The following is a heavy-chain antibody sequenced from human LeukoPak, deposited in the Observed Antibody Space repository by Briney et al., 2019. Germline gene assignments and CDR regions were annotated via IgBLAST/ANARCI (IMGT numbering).Heavy chain of an antibody. Sequence: GSLRLSRAASGFTLSIYSMNWVRQAPEKGLEVVSSISSSSTYIYYADSVKGRFTISRDNAKNSLYLQMNSLRAEDTAVYYCARDSDWNDIFDYWGQGTLVTVSS. CDR2: ISSSSTYI. D-gene: IGHD1-1*01. CDR1: GFTLSIYS. J-gene: IGHJ4*02. V-gene: IGHV3-21*01. CDR3: ARDSDWNDIFDY.